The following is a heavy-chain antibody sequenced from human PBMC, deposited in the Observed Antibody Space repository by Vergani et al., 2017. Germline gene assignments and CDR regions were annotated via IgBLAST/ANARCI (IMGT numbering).Heavy chain of an antibody. J-gene: IGHJ5*02. D-gene: IGHD4-17*01. CDR3: ARVGVRYGDKNWFDP. CDR2: IIPIFGTA. V-gene: IGHV1-69*01. Sequence: QVQLVQSGAEVKKPGSSVKVSCKASGGTFSSYAISWVRQAPGQGLEWMGGIIPIFGTANYAQKFQGRVTITADESTSTAYMERSSLRSEDTAVYYCARVGVRYGDKNWFDPWGQGTLVTVSS. CDR1: GGTFSSYA.